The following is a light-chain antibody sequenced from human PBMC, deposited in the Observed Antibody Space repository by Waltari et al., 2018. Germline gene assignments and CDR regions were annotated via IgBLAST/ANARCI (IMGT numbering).Light chain of an antibody. CDR3: ALYIRADVV. Sequence: QTVVTQEPSFSVSPVGTVTLTCGLNSGSVSSSHYPSWYQQTPGQAPRTLIYSTNTLSSGVPHRFSGSIVGDKAALTITGAQADDESIYHCALYIRADVVFGGGTKLTVL. V-gene: IGLV8-61*01. J-gene: IGLJ2*01. CDR1: SGSVSSSHY. CDR2: STN.